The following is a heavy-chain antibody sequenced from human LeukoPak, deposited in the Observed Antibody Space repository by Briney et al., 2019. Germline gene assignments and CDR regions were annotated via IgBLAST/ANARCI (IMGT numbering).Heavy chain of an antibody. D-gene: IGHD2-15*01. V-gene: IGHV3-33*06. Sequence: GGSLRLSCAASGFTFSSYGMHWVRQAPGKGLEWVAVIWYDGSNKYYADSVKGRFTISRDNSKNTLYLQMNSLRAEDTAVYYCAKHQGATHARPLDYWGQGTLVTVSS. CDR1: GFTFSSYG. CDR2: IWYDGSNK. CDR3: AKHQGATHARPLDY. J-gene: IGHJ4*02.